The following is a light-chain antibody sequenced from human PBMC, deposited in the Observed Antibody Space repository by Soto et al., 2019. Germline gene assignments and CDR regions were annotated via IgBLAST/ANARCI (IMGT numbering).Light chain of an antibody. Sequence: DIVLTQSPGTLSLSPGERATLSCRSSQSVSSNYLAWYQQKPDQAPRLVIYDVSGRATGIPDRFSGSGSGTYFTLTISRLEHEDSAVYYCQQYGISPTFGQGTKVEIK. CDR1: QSVSSNY. CDR3: QQYGISPT. CDR2: DVS. V-gene: IGKV3-20*01. J-gene: IGKJ1*01.